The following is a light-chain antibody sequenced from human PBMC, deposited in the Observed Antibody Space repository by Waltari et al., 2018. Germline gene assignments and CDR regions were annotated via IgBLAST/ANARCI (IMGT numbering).Light chain of an antibody. Sequence: QPVLTPPPPLSSAPGPMSTLPCSGSGSNIGKNFVSWYPPSPGTAPKLLLDAHNKRPSGSPDRFSASKSGTSATLGITGLQTGDEADYYCATWDSGLRVVVFGGRTKLTVL. CDR2: AHN. CDR1: GSNIGKNF. CDR3: ATWDSGLRVVV. V-gene: IGLV1-51*01. J-gene: IGLJ2*01.